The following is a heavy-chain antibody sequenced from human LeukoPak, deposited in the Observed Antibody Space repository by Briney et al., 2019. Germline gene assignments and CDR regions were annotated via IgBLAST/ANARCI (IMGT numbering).Heavy chain of an antibody. Sequence: SETLSLTCTVSGGSISSGSYYWSWIRQPAGKGLEWIGRIYTSGSTNYNPSLKRRVTISVDTSKNQFSLKLSSVTAADTAVYYCARALAVAGPKYFDYWGQGTLVTVSS. V-gene: IGHV4-61*02. CDR2: IYTSGST. J-gene: IGHJ4*02. CDR3: ARALAVAGPKYFDY. D-gene: IGHD6-19*01. CDR1: GGSISSGSYY.